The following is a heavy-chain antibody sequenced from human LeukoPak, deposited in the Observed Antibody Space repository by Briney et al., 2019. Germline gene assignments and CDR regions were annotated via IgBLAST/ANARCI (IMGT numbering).Heavy chain of an antibody. CDR2: IYYSGST. CDR1: GGSISSYY. V-gene: IGHV4-59*01. J-gene: IGHJ6*03. CDR3: ARAQEEWLLVDTAMVPTGYYYYYMDV. D-gene: IGHD5-18*01. Sequence: PSETLSLTCTVSGGSISSYYWSWLRQPPGKGLEWIGYIYYSGSTNYNPSLKSRVTISVDTSKNQFSLKLSSVTAADTAVYYCARAQEEWLLVDTAMVPTGYYYYYMDVWGKGTTVTVSS.